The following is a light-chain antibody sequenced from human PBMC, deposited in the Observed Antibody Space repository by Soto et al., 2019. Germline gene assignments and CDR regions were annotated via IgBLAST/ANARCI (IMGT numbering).Light chain of an antibody. CDR3: QQYYSTPLT. CDR1: QSVLYSSNSKNY. V-gene: IGKV4-1*01. CDR2: WAS. J-gene: IGKJ3*01. Sequence: DIVMTQSPDSLAVSLGERATINCKSSQSVLYSSNSKNYLAWYQQKPGQSPKLLIYWASTRGSGVPDRFSGSGSGTDFTLTINSLLAEDVAVYYCQQYYSTPLTFGPGTKVDIK.